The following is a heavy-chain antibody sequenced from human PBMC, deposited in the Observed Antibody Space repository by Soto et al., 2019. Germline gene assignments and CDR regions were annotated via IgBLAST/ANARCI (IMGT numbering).Heavy chain of an antibody. J-gene: IGHJ4*02. CDR3: ARTLYGSGSYYFDY. CDR1: GGSISSYY. V-gene: IGHV4-59*08. D-gene: IGHD3-10*01. CDR2: IYYSGST. Sequence: QVQLQESGPGLVKPSETLSLTCTVSGGSISSYYWSWIRQPPGKGLEWIGYIYYSGSTNYNPSLKSRVTISVDTSKSQFSLKLSSVTAADTAVYYCARTLYGSGSYYFDYWGQGTLVTVSS.